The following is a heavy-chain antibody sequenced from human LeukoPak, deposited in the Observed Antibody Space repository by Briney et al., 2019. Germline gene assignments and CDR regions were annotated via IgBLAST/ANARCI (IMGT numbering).Heavy chain of an antibody. V-gene: IGHV1-2*02. J-gene: IGHJ4*02. CDR3: ATPPRGYSYGYNY. Sequence: ASVKVSCKASGYTFTGYYMHWVRQAPGQGLEWMGWINPNSGGTNCAQKFQGRVTMTRDTSISTAYMELSRLRSDDTAVYYCATPPRGYSYGYNYWGQGTLVTVSS. CDR1: GYTFTGYY. CDR2: INPNSGGT. D-gene: IGHD5-18*01.